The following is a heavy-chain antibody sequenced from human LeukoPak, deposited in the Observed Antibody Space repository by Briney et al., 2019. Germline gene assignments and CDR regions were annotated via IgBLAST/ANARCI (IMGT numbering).Heavy chain of an antibody. D-gene: IGHD5-12*01. J-gene: IGHJ6*03. Sequence: GGSLRLSCAASGFTFSDYYMSWVRQAPGKGLEWVSAISGSGGSTYYADSVKGRFTISRDNSKNTLYLQMNSLRAEDTAVYYCAKVSHSGQHYYYYMDVWGKGTTVTVSS. CDR1: GFTFSDYY. V-gene: IGHV3-23*01. CDR3: AKVSHSGQHYYYYMDV. CDR2: ISGSGGST.